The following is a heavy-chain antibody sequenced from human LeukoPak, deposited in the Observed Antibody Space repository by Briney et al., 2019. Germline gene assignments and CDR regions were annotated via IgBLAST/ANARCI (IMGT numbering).Heavy chain of an antibody. J-gene: IGHJ4*02. V-gene: IGHV3-74*01. CDR1: GFTFSSYW. D-gene: IGHD4-23*01. CDR2: INSDGSST. CDR3: AGGYGGKSDY. Sequence: GGSLRLSCAASGFTFSSYWMHWVRQAPGKGLVWVSRINSDGSSTSFADSVKGRFTISRDNTKNTLYLQMNSLRAEDTAIYYCAGGYGGKSDYWGQGTLVTVSS.